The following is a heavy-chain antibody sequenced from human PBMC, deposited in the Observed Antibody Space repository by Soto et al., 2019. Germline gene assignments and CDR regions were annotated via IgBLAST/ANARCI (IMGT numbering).Heavy chain of an antibody. J-gene: IGHJ3*02. Sequence: GESLKISCKGSGYSFTSYWIGWVRQMPGKGLEWMGIIYPGDSDTRYSPSFQGQVTISADKSISTAYLQWSSLKASDTAMYYCARRVYCGGDCYSYDAFDIWGQGTMVTVSS. D-gene: IGHD2-21*02. CDR3: ARRVYCGGDCYSYDAFDI. CDR2: IYPGDSDT. V-gene: IGHV5-51*01. CDR1: GYSFTSYW.